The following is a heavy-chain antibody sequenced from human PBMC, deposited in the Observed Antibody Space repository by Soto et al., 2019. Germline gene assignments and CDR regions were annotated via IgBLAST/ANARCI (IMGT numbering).Heavy chain of an antibody. CDR2: ISGSGDNT. CDR3: AKETGHRGPYDY. CDR1: AFTFNYYG. J-gene: IGHJ4*02. D-gene: IGHD5-12*01. V-gene: IGHV3-23*01. Sequence: EVQLLESGGGLVQPGGSLRLSCAASAFTFNYYGMNWVRKAPGKGLEWVSAISGSGDNTYYADSVKGRFTISRDNSKHMLFLQMNSLRAEDTAVYYCAKETGHRGPYDYWGQGTLVTVSS.